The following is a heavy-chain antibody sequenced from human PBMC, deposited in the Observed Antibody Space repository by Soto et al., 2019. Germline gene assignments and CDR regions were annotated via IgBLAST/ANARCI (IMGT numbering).Heavy chain of an antibody. CDR2: ISASGSRS. Sequence: GGSLRLSCAASGFTLSSFAMGWVRQAPGKGLEWVSDISASGSRSSYADFVRGRFTVSRDNSKNTLFLQMNRLSVDDTAVYYCAKSRLVMTSISFDSWGQGALVTVSS. CDR3: AKSRLVMTSISFDS. CDR1: GFTLSSFA. V-gene: IGHV3-23*01. J-gene: IGHJ4*02. D-gene: IGHD2-21*02.